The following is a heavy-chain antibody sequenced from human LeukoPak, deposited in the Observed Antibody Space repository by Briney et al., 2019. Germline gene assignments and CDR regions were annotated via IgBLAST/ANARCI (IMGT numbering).Heavy chain of an antibody. Sequence: PSETLSLTCAVYGGSFSGYYWSWIRQPPGKGLDWIGEINHSGSTNYNPSLKSRVTISVDTSKNQFSLKLSSVTAADTAVYYCARARLIPYYFDYWGQGTLVTVSS. D-gene: IGHD3-22*01. CDR1: GGSFSGYY. CDR2: INHSGST. J-gene: IGHJ4*02. CDR3: ARARLIPYYFDY. V-gene: IGHV4-34*01.